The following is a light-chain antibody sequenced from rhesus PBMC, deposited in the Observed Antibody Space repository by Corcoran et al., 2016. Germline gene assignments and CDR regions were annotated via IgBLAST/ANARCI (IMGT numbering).Light chain of an antibody. CDR1: ENVNNY. J-gene: IGKJ2*01. CDR2: KAS. CDR3: QHGYGTPYS. Sequence: DIQMTQSPSSPSASVGDRVTITCRASENVNNYLNWYQQKPGKAPKLLIYKASTWQSGVPSRFRGSGSGTDYTFTISSLQPEDVATYYCQHGYGTPYSFGQGTKVEIK. V-gene: IGKV1-74*01.